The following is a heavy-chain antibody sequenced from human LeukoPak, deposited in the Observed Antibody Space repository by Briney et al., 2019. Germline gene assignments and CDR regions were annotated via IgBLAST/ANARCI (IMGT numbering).Heavy chain of an antibody. Sequence: GEALQISCKGSGYNFSSYWIGWGRQVPGKGLEGMGIIYTGDSDTKYSPSFQGQVTISADKSISTAYLQWSSLKASDTAMYYCARRPGYCSSTSCYQDAFDIWGQGTMVTVSS. CDR1: GYNFSSYW. V-gene: IGHV5-51*01. D-gene: IGHD2-2*01. CDR2: IYTGDSDT. CDR3: ARRPGYCSSTSCYQDAFDI. J-gene: IGHJ3*02.